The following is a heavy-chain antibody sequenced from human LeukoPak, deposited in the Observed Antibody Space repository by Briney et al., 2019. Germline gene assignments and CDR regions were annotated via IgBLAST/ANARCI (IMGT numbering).Heavy chain of an antibody. D-gene: IGHD4-17*01. Sequence: VASVKVSCKASGYTFTGYYMHWVRQAPGQGLEWMGWINPNSGGTNYAQKFQGRVTMTRDTSISTAYMELSRLRSDDTAVCYCATGDYGDYLGWFDPWGQGTLVTVSS. J-gene: IGHJ5*02. CDR3: ATGDYGDYLGWFDP. CDR2: INPNSGGT. V-gene: IGHV1-2*02. CDR1: GYTFTGYY.